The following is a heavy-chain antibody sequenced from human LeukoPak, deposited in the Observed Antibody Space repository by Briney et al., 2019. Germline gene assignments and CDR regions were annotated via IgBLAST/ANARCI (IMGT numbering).Heavy chain of an antibody. V-gene: IGHV1-2*02. CDR3: ARVRKVRGVYYYYYGMDV. D-gene: IGHD3-10*01. CDR2: INPNSGGT. J-gene: IGHJ6*02. CDR1: GYTFTVYY. Sequence: ASVKVSFKASGYTFTVYYMHWVRQAPVQGLEWMGWINPNSGGTNFAQKFQGRVTMTRDTSISTAYMELSRLRSDDTAVYYCARVRKVRGVYYYYYGMDVWGQGTTGTVSS.